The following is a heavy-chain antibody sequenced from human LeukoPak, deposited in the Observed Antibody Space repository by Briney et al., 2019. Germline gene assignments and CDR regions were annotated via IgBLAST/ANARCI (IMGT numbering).Heavy chain of an antibody. V-gene: IGHV1-24*01. Sequence: ASVKVSCKVSGYTLTELSMHWVRQAPGKGLEWMGGFDPEDGETIYAQKFQGRVTMTEDTSTDTAYMELSSLRSEDTAVYYCARVYCSSTSCYKVAFDIWGQGTMVTVSS. CDR3: ARVYCSSTSCYKVAFDI. D-gene: IGHD2-2*02. J-gene: IGHJ3*02. CDR2: FDPEDGET. CDR1: GYTLTELS.